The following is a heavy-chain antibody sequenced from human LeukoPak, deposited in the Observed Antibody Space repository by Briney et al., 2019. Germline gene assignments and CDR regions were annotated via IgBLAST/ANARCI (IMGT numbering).Heavy chain of an antibody. CDR2: IYYSGST. CDR3: ARDKFGGWFDP. J-gene: IGHJ5*02. V-gene: IGHV4-59*01. D-gene: IGHD3-3*01. CDR1: GGSISSYY. Sequence: PSETLSLTCTVSGGSISSYYWSWIRQPPGKGLEWIGYIYYSGSTNYNPSLKSRVTISVDTSKNQFSLKLSSVTAADTAVYYCARDKFGGWFDPWGQGTLVTVSS.